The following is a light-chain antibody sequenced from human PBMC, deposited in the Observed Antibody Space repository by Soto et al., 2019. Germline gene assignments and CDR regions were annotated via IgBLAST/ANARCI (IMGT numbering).Light chain of an antibody. CDR3: QQYNSYRA. CDR1: QSISSW. Sequence: DIQMTQSPSSLSASVGDRVTITCRASQSISSWLAWYQQKPGKAPKLLIYKASSLESGVPSRFSGSASGTEFTLTISSLQPDDFATYYCQQYNSYRAFGQGTKVDIK. J-gene: IGKJ1*01. V-gene: IGKV1-5*03. CDR2: KAS.